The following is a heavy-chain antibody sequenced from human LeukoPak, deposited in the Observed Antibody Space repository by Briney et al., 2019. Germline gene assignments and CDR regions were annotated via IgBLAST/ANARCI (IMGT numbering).Heavy chain of an antibody. CDR1: GFTFSGSW. V-gene: IGHV3-7*02. D-gene: IGHD2-21*02. CDR2: IKEDGGEK. CDR3: ARGGDTAETAFDY. Sequence: GGSLRLSCAAPGFTFSGSWMSWVRQAPGKGLEWVADIKEDGGEKYYVDSVKGRFTISRDNSKNTIYLQLNSLRADDTALYYCARGGDTAETAFDYWGQGTLVTVSS. J-gene: IGHJ4*02.